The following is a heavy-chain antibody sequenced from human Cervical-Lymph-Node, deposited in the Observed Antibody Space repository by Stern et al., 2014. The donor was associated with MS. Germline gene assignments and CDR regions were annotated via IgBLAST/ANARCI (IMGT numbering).Heavy chain of an antibody. J-gene: IGHJ3*01. V-gene: IGHV1-3*01. Sequence: QLQLVQSGAEVREPGASVKVSCQAFGYTFTNYAMHWVRQAPGQRFEYMGWINAGNGNTKYSQKFQGRVTITRETSATTVYMELSSLRSEDTAVYYCARWGHADAFDAWGQGTVVIVSS. CDR2: INAGNGNT. CDR1: GYTFTNYA. D-gene: IGHD3-16*01. CDR3: ARWGHADAFDA.